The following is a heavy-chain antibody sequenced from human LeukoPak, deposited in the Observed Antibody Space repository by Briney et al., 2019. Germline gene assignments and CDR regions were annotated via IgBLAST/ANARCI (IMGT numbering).Heavy chain of an antibody. J-gene: IGHJ3*02. CDR3: ARDGSGNDAFDI. D-gene: IGHD5-12*01. Sequence: PSETLSLTCTVSGGSISSYYWNWIRQPPGKGLEWIGYIYYSGSTNYNPSLKSRVTISVDTSKNQFSLKLTSVAAADTAVYYCARDGSGNDAFDIWGQGTMVTVSS. V-gene: IGHV4-59*01. CDR2: IYYSGST. CDR1: GGSISSYY.